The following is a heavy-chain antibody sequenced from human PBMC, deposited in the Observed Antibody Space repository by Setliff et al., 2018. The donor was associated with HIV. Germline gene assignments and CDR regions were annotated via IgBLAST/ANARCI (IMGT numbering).Heavy chain of an antibody. Sequence: ASVKVSCKTSGYSFTGYGINWVRQATGQGREWMAWMNPSTGEIGYAQKFQGRLTMTRDSSISTAYMELRGLRSEDTVIYYCARPSHVYGDNGPLGYWGQGTLVTVSS. CDR1: GYSFTGYG. D-gene: IGHD2-21*01. CDR2: MNPSTGEI. V-gene: IGHV1-8*01. J-gene: IGHJ4*02. CDR3: ARPSHVYGDNGPLGY.